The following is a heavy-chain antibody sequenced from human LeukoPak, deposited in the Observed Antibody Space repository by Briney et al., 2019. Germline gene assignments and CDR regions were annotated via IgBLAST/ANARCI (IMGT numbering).Heavy chain of an antibody. D-gene: IGHD2-15*01. CDR1: GVTFSNYG. CDR3: AKGVVAATNAAYYGMDV. J-gene: IGHJ6*02. CDR2: ISYDESDK. V-gene: IGHV3-30*18. Sequence: GGSLRLSCAASGVTFSNYGMHWVRQAPGKGLEWVAVISYDESDKYYADSVKGRFTISRDNSKSTRYLQMNSLRPEDTAVYYCAKGVVAATNAAYYGMDVWGQGTTVTVSS.